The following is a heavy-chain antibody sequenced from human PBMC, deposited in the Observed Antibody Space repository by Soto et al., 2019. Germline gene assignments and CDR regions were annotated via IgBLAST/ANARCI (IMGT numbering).Heavy chain of an antibody. CDR1: GGTFSSYA. CDR3: ARARGRYYYDSSGAFDI. Sequence: QVQLVQSGAEVKKPGSSVKVSCKASGGTFSSYAISWVRQAPGQGLEWMGGIIPIFGTANYAQKFQGRVTITADESTSTAYMELSSLRSEDTAVYYCARARGRYYYDSSGAFDIWGQGTMVTVSS. D-gene: IGHD3-22*01. CDR2: IIPIFGTA. J-gene: IGHJ3*02. V-gene: IGHV1-69*01.